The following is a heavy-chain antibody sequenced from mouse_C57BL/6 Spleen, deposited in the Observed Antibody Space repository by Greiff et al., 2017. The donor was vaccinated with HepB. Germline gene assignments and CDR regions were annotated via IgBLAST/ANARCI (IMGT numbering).Heavy chain of an antibody. V-gene: IGHV1-82*01. Sequence: QVQLQQSGPELVKPGASVKISCKASGYAFSSSWMNWVKQRPGKGLEWIGRIYPGDGDTNYNGKFKGKATLTADKSSSTAYMQRSSLTSEDSAVYFCARLPAYYAMDYWGQGTSVTVSS. J-gene: IGHJ4*01. CDR1: GYAFSSSW. CDR2: IYPGDGDT. CDR3: ARLPAYYAMDY.